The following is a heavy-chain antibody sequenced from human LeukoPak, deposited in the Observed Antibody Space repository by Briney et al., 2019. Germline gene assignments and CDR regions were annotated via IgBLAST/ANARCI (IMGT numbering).Heavy chain of an antibody. D-gene: IGHD3-3*01. CDR2: IRYDGSNK. CDR3: AKTFEFGRFLDY. Sequence: GGSLRLSCAASGFTFSSYAMHWVRQAPGKGLEWVAFIRYDGSNKYYADSVKGRFTISRDNSKNTLYLQMNSLRAEDTAVYYCAKTFEFGRFLDYWGQGTLVTVSS. CDR1: GFTFSSYA. J-gene: IGHJ4*02. V-gene: IGHV3-30*02.